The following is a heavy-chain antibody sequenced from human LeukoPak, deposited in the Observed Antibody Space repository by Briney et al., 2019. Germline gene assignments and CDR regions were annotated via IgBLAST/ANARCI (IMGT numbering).Heavy chain of an antibody. CDR2: ISSSSNTV. Sequence: GGSLRLSCAASGFTFSDYSINWVRQAPGKGLEWVSFISSSSNTVYYADSVKGRFTISRDYANNSLFLQMNGLTAEDTAVYYCARGEDSIVGVPGPNYWGQGTLVSVSS. D-gene: IGHD1-26*01. CDR3: ARGEDSIVGVPGPNY. V-gene: IGHV3-48*01. CDR1: GFTFSDYS. J-gene: IGHJ4*02.